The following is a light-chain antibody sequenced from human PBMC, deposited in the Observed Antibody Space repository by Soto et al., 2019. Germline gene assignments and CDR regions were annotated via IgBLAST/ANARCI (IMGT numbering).Light chain of an antibody. CDR1: SSDVGAYNL. V-gene: IGLV2-14*01. CDR2: EVS. J-gene: IGLJ1*01. CDR3: ASLTTTNFV. Sequence: QSVLTQPASVSGSPGQSITISCTGTSSDVGAYNLVSWYQHHPDKAPKLMISEVSNRPSGVSDRFSGSKSGNTASLTISGLQAEDEADYSCASLTTTNFVFGTGTKVTVL.